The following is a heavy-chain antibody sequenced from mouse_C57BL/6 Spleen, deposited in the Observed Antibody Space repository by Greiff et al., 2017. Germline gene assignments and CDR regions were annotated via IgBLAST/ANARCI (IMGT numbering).Heavy chain of an antibody. CDR2: ISSGSSTI. V-gene: IGHV5-17*01. CDR1: GFTFSDYG. D-gene: IGHD4-1*01. J-gene: IGHJ3*01. Sequence: EVMLVESGGGLVKPGGSLKLSCAASGFTFSDYGMHWVRQAPEKGLEWVAYISSGSSTIYYADTVKGRFTISRDNAKNTLFLQMTSLRSEDTAMYYCASPLTGTGFAYWGQGTLVTVSA. CDR3: ASPLTGTGFAY.